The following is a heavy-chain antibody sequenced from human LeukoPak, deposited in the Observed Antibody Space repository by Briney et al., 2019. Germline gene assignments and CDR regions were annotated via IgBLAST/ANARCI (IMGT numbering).Heavy chain of an antibody. CDR3: ARQWLVRAAHFYY. CDR1: GGSISTSIYY. CDR2: IFYSGST. J-gene: IGHJ4*02. Sequence: PSETLSLTCTVSGGSISTSIYYWGWIRKPPGKGLEWIGNIFYSGSTYYSPSLRSRVTVSLDTSRNQFSLKLNSVTAADTAVYYCARQWLVRAAHFYYRGQGTLVTVSS. V-gene: IGHV4-39*07. D-gene: IGHD3-10*01.